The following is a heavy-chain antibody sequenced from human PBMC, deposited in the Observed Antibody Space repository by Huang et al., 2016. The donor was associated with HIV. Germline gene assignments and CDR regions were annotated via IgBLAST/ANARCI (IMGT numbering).Heavy chain of an antibody. V-gene: IGHV4-39*01. CDR1: GGSISSSSYY. CDR2: IYYRVNT. Sequence: LQLQESGPGLVKSSETLSLICTVSGGSISSSSYYWGWIRQPPGKGPEWIGSIYYRVNTNYNPPLKSRVTISVDTSKNQFALKVNSVTAADTAVYYCARHGRVAGHYYNNMDVWGRGTTVTVSS. J-gene: IGHJ6*02. CDR3: ARHGRVAGHYYNNMDV. D-gene: IGHD6-19*01.